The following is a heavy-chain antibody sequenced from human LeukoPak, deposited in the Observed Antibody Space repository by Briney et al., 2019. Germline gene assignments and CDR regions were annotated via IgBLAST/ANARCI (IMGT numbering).Heavy chain of an antibody. CDR3: TTLSYDVHY. V-gene: IGHV3-15*05. CDR2: IKSNPDGGTA. CDR1: GFIFHNAW. D-gene: IGHD3-3*01. J-gene: IGHJ4*02. Sequence: GGSLRLSCAASGFIFHNAWMTWVRQAPGKGLEWVGRIKSNPDGGTADYAAPVKGRFIILRDDSKNTLYLQLNSLKTEDTAVYYCTTLSYDVHYWGQGTLVTVSS.